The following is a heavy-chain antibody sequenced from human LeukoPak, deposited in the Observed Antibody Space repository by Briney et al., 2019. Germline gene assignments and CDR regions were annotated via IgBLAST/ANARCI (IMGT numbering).Heavy chain of an antibody. J-gene: IGHJ5*02. CDR2: IYYSGDT. Sequence: SETLSLTCTVSGGSISSSSYYWGWIRQPPGKGLEWIGSIYYSGDTYYNPSLRSRVIISVDQSRNQFSLKLHSVTAADTAVYHCARDAHCCPNGVCYENCFDPWGQGSLVTVSS. D-gene: IGHD2-8*01. CDR1: GGSISSSSYY. V-gene: IGHV4-39*07. CDR3: ARDAHCCPNGVCYENCFDP.